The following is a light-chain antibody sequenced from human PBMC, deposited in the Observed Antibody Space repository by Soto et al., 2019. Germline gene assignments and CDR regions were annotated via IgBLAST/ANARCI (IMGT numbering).Light chain of an antibody. Sequence: DIQMTQYACNLSASVGDIDTITCRTSQDISNYLAWYQQKPGKVPKLLIYAASTLQSGVPSRFSGSGSGTEYTLSISSLQPDDFATYYCQQHDRLSRTFGQGTRLEIK. V-gene: IGKV1-27*01. J-gene: IGKJ5*01. CDR3: QQHDRLSRT. CDR2: AAS. CDR1: QDISNY.